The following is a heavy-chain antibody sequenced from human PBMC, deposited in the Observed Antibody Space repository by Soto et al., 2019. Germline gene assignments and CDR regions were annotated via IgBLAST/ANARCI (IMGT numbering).Heavy chain of an antibody. J-gene: IGHJ3*02. D-gene: IGHD3-22*01. CDR1: GGSINSGDSY. CDR2: IYYNGNT. Sequence: SETLSLTCIVSGGSINSGDSYWAWIRQPPGKGLEWIGYIYYNGNTYYSPALKSRVSISVDTSKNQFSLQLSSVTAADTAVYYCARDPRRYYDSRGYRRDALDIWGQGKVVTVS. CDR3: ARDPRRYYDSRGYRRDALDI. V-gene: IGHV4-30-4*01.